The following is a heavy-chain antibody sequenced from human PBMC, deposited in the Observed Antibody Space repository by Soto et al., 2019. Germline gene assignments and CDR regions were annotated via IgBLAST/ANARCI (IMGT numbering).Heavy chain of an antibody. D-gene: IGHD2-15*01. CDR3: AREGLLAQDPDY. V-gene: IGHV3-74*01. CDR2: INSDGSNT. J-gene: IGHJ4*02. CDR1: GFTFSSYW. Sequence: EVQLVESGGDLVQPGGSLRLSCAASGFTFSSYWMHWVRQAPGKGLVWVSGINSDGSNTRYADSVKGRFTISRDNAKNTLNLQMDSLRAEDTDVYSCAREGLLAQDPDYWGQGTLVTVSS.